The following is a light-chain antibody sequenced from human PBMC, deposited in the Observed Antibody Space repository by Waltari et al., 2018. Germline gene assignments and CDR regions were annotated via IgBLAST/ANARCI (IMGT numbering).Light chain of an antibody. CDR1: QSLLHSNGYNY. CDR2: LGS. J-gene: IGKJ5*01. V-gene: IGKV2-28*01. CDR3: MQALQTPIT. Sequence: DIVMTQSPLSLPVTPGEPASISCRSSQSLLHSNGYNYLEWYRQKPGQSPQLLIYLGSNRAAGVPDRLSGSGSGTDFTLKTSRVAAEDVVFYYCMQALQTPITFPQGTRLEMK.